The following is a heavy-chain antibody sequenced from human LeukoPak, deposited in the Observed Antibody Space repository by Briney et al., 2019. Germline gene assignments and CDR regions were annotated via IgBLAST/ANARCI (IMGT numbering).Heavy chain of an antibody. CDR3: ARGGRRTQTIDY. D-gene: IGHD1-14*01. J-gene: IGHJ4*02. CDR2: ISYDGSNK. Sequence: GKSLRLSCSASGFTFSTYAMHWVRQAPGKGLEWVAVISYDGSNKYYADSVKGRFTISRDNSKNTLYLQMNGLRAEDTAVYYCARGGRRTQTIDYWGQGTLVTVSS. CDR1: GFTFSTYA. V-gene: IGHV3-30-3*01.